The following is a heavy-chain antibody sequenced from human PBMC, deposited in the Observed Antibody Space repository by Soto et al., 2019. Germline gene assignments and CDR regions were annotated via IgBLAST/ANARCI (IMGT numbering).Heavy chain of an antibody. CDR3: VKQAHGLDGVAFDY. D-gene: IGHD2-15*01. CDR2: INSDGRST. CDR1: GFTFSSYW. J-gene: IGHJ4*02. V-gene: IGHV3-74*01. Sequence: GGSLRLSCAASGFTFSSYWMHWVRQVPGKGLVWVSRINSDGRSTNYADSVKGRFTISRDNTKNTLFLQMGSLRPEDTAIYYCVKQAHGLDGVAFDYWGQGTQVTVSS.